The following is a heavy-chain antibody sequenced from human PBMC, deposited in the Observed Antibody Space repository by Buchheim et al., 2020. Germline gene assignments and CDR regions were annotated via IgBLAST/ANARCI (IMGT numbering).Heavy chain of an antibody. Sequence: QVQLVQSGAEVKKPGASVKVSCRASGYTFTSYYMHWVRQAPGQGLEWMGIINPSGGSTSYAQKFQGRVTMTRDTSTSTVYMELSSLRSEDTAVYYCARVHITGLGTPTWFDPWGQGTL. CDR2: INPSGGST. CDR1: GYTFTSYY. D-gene: IGHD3-16*01. V-gene: IGHV1-46*01. CDR3: ARVHITGLGTPTWFDP. J-gene: IGHJ5*02.